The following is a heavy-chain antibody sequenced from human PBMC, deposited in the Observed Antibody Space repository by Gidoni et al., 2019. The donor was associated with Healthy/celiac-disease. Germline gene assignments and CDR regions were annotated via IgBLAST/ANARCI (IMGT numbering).Heavy chain of an antibody. J-gene: IGHJ4*02. D-gene: IGHD5-18*01. CDR2: INHSGST. Sequence: QVQLQQWGAGLLKPSETLSLTCAVYGGSFSGYYWSWIRQPPGKGLEWIGEINHSGSTNYNPSLKSRVTISVDTSKNQFSLKLSSVTVADTAVYYCARASGYSYGYRYYFDYWGQGTLVTVSS. CDR3: ARASGYSYGYRYYFDY. CDR1: GGSFSGYY. V-gene: IGHV4-34*01.